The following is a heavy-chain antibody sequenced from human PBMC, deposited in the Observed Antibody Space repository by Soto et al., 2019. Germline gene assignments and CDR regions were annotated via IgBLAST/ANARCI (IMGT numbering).Heavy chain of an antibody. CDR2: ISSSSSYI. CDR1: GFTFSSYS. D-gene: IGHD3-10*01. V-gene: IGHV3-21*01. J-gene: IGHJ6*02. Sequence: EVQLVESGGGLVKPGGSLRLSCAASGFTFSSYSMNWVRQAPGKGLEWVSSISSSSSYIYYADSVKGRFTISRDNAKNSLYLQMNSLGAEDTAVYYCARDPEPLWFGELTRYGMDVWGQGTTVTVSS. CDR3: ARDPEPLWFGELTRYGMDV.